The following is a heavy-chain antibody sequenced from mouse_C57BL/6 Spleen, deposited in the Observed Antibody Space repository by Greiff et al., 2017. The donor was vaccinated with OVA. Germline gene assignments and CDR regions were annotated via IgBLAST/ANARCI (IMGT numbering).Heavy chain of an antibody. D-gene: IGHD1-1*01. CDR2: INPYNGGT. CDR3: ARAKDGSSYRYFDV. Sequence: EVQLQQSGPVLVKPGASVKMSCKASGYTFTDYYMNWVKQSHGKSLEWIGVINPYNGGTSYNQKFKGKATLTVDKSSSTAYMELNSLTSEDSAVYYCARAKDGSSYRYFDVWGTGTTVTVSS. CDR1: GYTFTDYY. J-gene: IGHJ1*03. V-gene: IGHV1-19*01.